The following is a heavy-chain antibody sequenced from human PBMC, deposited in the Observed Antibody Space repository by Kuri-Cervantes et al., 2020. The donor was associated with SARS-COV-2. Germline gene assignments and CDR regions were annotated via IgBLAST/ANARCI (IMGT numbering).Heavy chain of an antibody. D-gene: IGHD6-13*01. V-gene: IGHV1-69*13. J-gene: IGHJ5*02. Sequence: SVKVSCKASGGTFSSYAISWVRQAPGQGLEWMGGIIPIFGTANYAQKFQSRVTITADESTSTAYMELSSLRSEDTAVYYCAREPTGYSSTWYGFDPWGQGSLVTVSS. CDR1: GGTFSSYA. CDR2: IIPIFGTA. CDR3: AREPTGYSSTWYGFDP.